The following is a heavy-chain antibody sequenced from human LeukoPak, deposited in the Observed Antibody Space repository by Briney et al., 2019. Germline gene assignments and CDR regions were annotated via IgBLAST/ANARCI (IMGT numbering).Heavy chain of an antibody. D-gene: IGHD3-3*01. V-gene: IGHV1-24*01. J-gene: IGHJ4*02. CDR3: ATLYADKITIFGYYFDY. Sequence: ASVKVSCKVSGYTLTELSMHWVRQAPGKGLEWMGGFDPEDGETIYAQKFQGRVTMTEDTSTDTAYMELSSLRSEDTAVYYCATLYADKITIFGYYFDYWGQGTLVTVSS. CDR2: FDPEDGET. CDR1: GYTLTELS.